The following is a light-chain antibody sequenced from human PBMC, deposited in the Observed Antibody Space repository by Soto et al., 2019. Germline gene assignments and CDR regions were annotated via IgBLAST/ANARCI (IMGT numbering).Light chain of an antibody. CDR2: SAS. V-gene: IGKV3-15*01. Sequence: ETVMTQSPATLSASPGESATLSCRASQSVNSDLAWYQQIPGQAPRLLIYSASTGATGGPARFSGSGSGTEFNLTISSLPSEDFAIYYCQQDNNWPLTFGGGTKVEI. CDR1: QSVNSD. CDR3: QQDNNWPLT. J-gene: IGKJ4*01.